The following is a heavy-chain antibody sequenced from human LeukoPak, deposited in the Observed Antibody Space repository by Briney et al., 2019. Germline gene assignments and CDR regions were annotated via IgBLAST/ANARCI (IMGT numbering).Heavy chain of an antibody. V-gene: IGHV1-8*01. Sequence: GASVKVSCKASGYTFTSYDINWVRQATGQGLEWMGWMNPNSGNTGYAQKLQGRVTMTTDTSTSTAYMELRSLRSDDTAVYYCASFSRGSWFDPWGQGTLVTVSS. CDR3: ASFSRGSWFDP. CDR2: MNPNSGNT. CDR1: GYTFTSYD. D-gene: IGHD6-13*01. J-gene: IGHJ5*02.